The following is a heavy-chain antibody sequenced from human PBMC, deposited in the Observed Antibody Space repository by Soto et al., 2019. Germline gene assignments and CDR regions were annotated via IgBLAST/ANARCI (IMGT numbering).Heavy chain of an antibody. CDR2: IYYSGST. CDR3: ARGYYDFGGYYYGMDV. V-gene: IGHV4-30-4*01. Sequence: QVQLQESGPGLVKPSQTLSLTCTVSGGSISSGDYYWSWIRQPPGKGLEWIGYIYYSGSTYYNPSLKSRVTISVDTSKNQFSLKLSSVTAADTAVYYCARGYYDFGGYYYGMDVWGQGTTVTVSS. J-gene: IGHJ6*02. CDR1: GGSISSGDYY. D-gene: IGHD3-3*01.